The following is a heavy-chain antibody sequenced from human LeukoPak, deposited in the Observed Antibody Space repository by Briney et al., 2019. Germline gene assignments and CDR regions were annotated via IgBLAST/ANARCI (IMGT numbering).Heavy chain of an antibody. CDR2: INPNSGGT. J-gene: IGHJ6*03. CDR3: ARMSSGWYYYRDV. CDR1: GYTFTGYY. V-gene: IGHV1-2*02. D-gene: IGHD6-19*01. Sequence: ASVKVSCKASGYTFTGYYMHWVRQAPGQGLEWMGWINPNSGGTNYAQKFQGRVTMTRDTSISTAYMELSRLRSDDTAVYYCARMSSGWYYYRDVWGKGTTVTISS.